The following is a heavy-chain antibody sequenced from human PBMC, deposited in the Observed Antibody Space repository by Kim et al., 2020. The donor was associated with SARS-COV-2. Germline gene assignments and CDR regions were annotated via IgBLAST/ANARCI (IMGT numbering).Heavy chain of an antibody. V-gene: IGHV3-30-3*01. CDR2: ISYDGSNK. CDR3: ARAHEGSTYYYGMDV. CDR1: GFTFSSYA. D-gene: IGHD6-6*01. Sequence: GVSLRLSCAASGFTFSSYAMHWVRQAPGKGLEWVAVISYDGSNKYYADSVKGRFTISRDNSKNTLYLQMNSLRAEDTAVYYCARAHEGSTYYYGMDVWGQGTTLTVSS. J-gene: IGHJ6*02.